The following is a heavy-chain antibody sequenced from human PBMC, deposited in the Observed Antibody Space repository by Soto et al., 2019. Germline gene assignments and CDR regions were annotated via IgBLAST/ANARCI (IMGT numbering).Heavy chain of an antibody. CDR3: ARDGEPNSSGWPFDH. J-gene: IGHJ4*02. CDR1: GGTFSSYT. Sequence: QVQLVQSGAEVKKPGSSVKVSCKASGGTFSSYTISWVRQAPGQGLEWMGRIIPILGIANYAQKFQGRVTITDDKSTSTAYIELSSLRSEDTAVYYCARDGEPNSSGWPFDHLGQGNLVTVSS. D-gene: IGHD6-19*01. CDR2: IIPILGIA. V-gene: IGHV1-69*08.